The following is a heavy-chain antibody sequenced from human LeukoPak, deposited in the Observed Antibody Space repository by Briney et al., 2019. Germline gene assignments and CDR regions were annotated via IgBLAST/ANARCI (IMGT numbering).Heavy chain of an antibody. Sequence: GESLRLSCASSGFTFTNHWMSWVRQAPGKGLEWVANIKEDGREKYYVDSVKGGFTVSRDNVKNSLFLQINSLRVDHTAVYYSAKSGSSVFWSCGQGTLVTVSS. CDR3: AKSGSSVFWS. V-gene: IGHV3-7*03. J-gene: IGHJ5*02. D-gene: IGHD3-3*02. CDR1: GFTFTNHW. CDR2: IKEDGREK.